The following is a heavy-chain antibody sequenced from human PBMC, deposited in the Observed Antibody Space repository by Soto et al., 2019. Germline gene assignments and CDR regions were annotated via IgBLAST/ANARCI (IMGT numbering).Heavy chain of an antibody. Sequence: SETLSLTCTVSGGSISSSSYYWGWIRQPPGKGLEWIGSIYYSGSTYYNPSLKSRVTISVDTSKNQFSLKLSSVTAADTAVYYCARIGSSGGHYWGQGTLVTVSS. CDR3: ARIGSSGGHY. J-gene: IGHJ4*02. D-gene: IGHD6-6*01. CDR1: GGSISSSSYY. V-gene: IGHV4-39*01. CDR2: IYYSGST.